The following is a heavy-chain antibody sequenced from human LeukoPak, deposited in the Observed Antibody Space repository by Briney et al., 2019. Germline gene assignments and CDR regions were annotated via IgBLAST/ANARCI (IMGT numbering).Heavy chain of an antibody. CDR1: GFTFSSYA. Sequence: PGGSLRLSCAASGFTFSSYAMSWVRQAPGKGLEWVSAICGGGGCTYYADSVKGRFTISRDNSKNTLYLQMNRLRAEDTAVYSCASGSYHRFDYWGQGALVTVSS. CDR2: ICGGGGCT. J-gene: IGHJ4*02. V-gene: IGHV3-23*01. D-gene: IGHD1-26*01. CDR3: ASGSYHRFDY.